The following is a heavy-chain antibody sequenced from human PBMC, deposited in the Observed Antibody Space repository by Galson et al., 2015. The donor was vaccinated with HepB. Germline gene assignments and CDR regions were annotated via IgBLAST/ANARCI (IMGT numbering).Heavy chain of an antibody. V-gene: IGHV4-59*08. D-gene: IGHD2/OR15-2a*01. J-gene: IGHJ4*02. CDR3: ARQKGTLMPFDY. CDR1: AGSISGYY. CDR2: IYYSGTT. Sequence: ETLSLTCTVSAGSISGYYWSWIRQPPGKGLEWIGYIYYSGTTKYNPSLKSRVTISVDTSKNQFSLKLSSLTAAETAVYYCARQKGTLMPFDYWGQGTLVTVSS.